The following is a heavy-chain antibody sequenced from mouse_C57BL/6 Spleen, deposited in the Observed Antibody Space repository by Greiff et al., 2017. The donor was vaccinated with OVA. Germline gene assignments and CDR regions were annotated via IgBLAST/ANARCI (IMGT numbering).Heavy chain of an antibody. D-gene: IGHD2-3*01. J-gene: IGHJ2*01. CDR1: GYTFTDYE. Sequence: VHLVESGAELVRPGASVTLSCKASGYTFTDYEMHWVKQTPVHGLEWIGAIDPETGGTAYNQKFKGKAILTADKSSSTAYMELRSLTSEDSAVYYCTRRFYDGYYWGKGTTLTVSS. CDR2: IDPETGGT. V-gene: IGHV1-15*01. CDR3: TRRFYDGYY.